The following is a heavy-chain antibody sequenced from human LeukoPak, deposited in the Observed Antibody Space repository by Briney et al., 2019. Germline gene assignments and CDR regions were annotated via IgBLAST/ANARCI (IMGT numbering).Heavy chain of an antibody. CDR1: GFTFSSYS. Sequence: PGGSLRLSCAASGFTFSSYSMNWVRQAPGKGLEWVSSISSRSSYIYNADSVKGRFTISRDNAKSSLYLQMNSLRAEDTAVYYCARGKLRYFDLDYWGQGTLVTVSS. D-gene: IGHD3-9*01. V-gene: IGHV3-21*01. J-gene: IGHJ4*02. CDR3: ARGKLRYFDLDY. CDR2: ISSRSSYI.